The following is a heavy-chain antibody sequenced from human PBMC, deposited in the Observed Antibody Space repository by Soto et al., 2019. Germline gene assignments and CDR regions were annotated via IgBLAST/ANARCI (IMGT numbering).Heavy chain of an antibody. D-gene: IGHD3-22*01. Sequence: PGVSLRLSCAASGFTFSSYGMHWVRQAPGKGLEWVSSISSSSSYIYYADSVKGRFTISRDNAKNSLYLQMNSLRAEDTAVYYCARDLHYYDSGGYYGYWGQGTLVTVSS. CDR1: GFTFSSYG. V-gene: IGHV3-21*01. CDR3: ARDLHYYDSGGYYGY. J-gene: IGHJ4*02. CDR2: ISSSSSYI.